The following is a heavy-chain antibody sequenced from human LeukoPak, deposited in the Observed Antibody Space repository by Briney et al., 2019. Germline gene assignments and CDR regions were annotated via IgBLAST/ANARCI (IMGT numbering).Heavy chain of an antibody. V-gene: IGHV3-33*05. Sequence: QTGGSLRLSCAASGFTFSNYGIHWVRQGPGKGLEWVAVISYDGSKKYYADSVKGRFTISRDSSKNTVDLQMSSLRAEGTALYYCARDVDTRGHYARFDPWGQGTLVTVSS. CDR3: ARDVDTRGHYARFDP. D-gene: IGHD5-18*01. J-gene: IGHJ5*02. CDR1: GFTFSNYG. CDR2: ISYDGSKK.